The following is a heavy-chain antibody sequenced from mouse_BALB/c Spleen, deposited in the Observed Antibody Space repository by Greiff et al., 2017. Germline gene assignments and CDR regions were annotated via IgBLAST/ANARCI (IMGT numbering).Heavy chain of an antibody. CDR3: ARDRYDGGWFAY. D-gene: IGHD2-14*01. J-gene: IGHJ3*01. CDR1: GFSLTSYG. Sequence: VMLVESGPGLVAPSQSLSITCTVSGFSLTSYGVHWVRQPPGKGLEWLGVIWAGGSTNYNSALMSRLSISKDNSKSQVFLKMNSLQTDDTAMYYCARDRYDGGWFAYWGQGTLVTVSA. V-gene: IGHV2-9*02. CDR2: IWAGGST.